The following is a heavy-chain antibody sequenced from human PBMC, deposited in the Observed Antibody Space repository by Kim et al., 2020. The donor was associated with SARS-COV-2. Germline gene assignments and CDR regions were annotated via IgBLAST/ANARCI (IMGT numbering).Heavy chain of an antibody. V-gene: IGHV3-53*01. CDR3: ARGPLGGRFPRT. J-gene: IGHJ5*02. Sequence: YYADSVKGRFTISRDNSKNTLYLQMNSLRAEDTAVYYCARGPLGGRFPRTWGQGTLVTVSS. D-gene: IGHD3-3*01.